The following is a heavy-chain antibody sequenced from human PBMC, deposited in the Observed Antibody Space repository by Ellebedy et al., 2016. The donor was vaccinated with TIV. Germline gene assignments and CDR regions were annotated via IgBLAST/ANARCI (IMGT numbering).Heavy chain of an antibody. CDR1: GFSVSSSY. Sequence: GESLKISCAASGFSVSSSYMSWVRQAPGKGLEWVPTIYSSGGTYYAGSVKGRFTISRDNSKNTLYLQMNSLRAEDTAVYYCAGGISVAGTSLGFWGQGTLVTVSS. CDR3: AGGISVAGTSLGF. CDR2: IYSSGGT. J-gene: IGHJ4*02. V-gene: IGHV3-53*01. D-gene: IGHD6-19*01.